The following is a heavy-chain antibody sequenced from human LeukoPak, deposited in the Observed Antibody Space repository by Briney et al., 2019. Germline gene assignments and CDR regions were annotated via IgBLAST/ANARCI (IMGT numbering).Heavy chain of an antibody. CDR2: ISGSGGGT. CDR1: GFTFDDYA. Sequence: GGSLRLSCAASGFTFDDYAMSWVRQAPGKGLEWVSAISGSGGGTYYADSVKGRFTISRDNSKNTLYLQMNSLRAEDTAVYHCAKGQADYDSSGYPPFGLWGRGTLVTVSS. V-gene: IGHV3-23*01. CDR3: AKGQADYDSSGYPPFGL. J-gene: IGHJ2*01. D-gene: IGHD3-22*01.